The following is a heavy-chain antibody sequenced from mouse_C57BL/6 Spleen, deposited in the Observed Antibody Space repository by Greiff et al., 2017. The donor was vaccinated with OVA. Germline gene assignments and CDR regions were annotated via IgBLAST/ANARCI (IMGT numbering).Heavy chain of an antibody. CDR2: IDPSDSYT. V-gene: IGHV1-69*01. D-gene: IGHD1-1*01. CDR1: GYTFTSYW. Sequence: QVHVKQPGAELVMPGASVKLSCKASGYTFTSYWMHWVKQRPGQGLEWIGEIDPSDSYTNYNQKFKGKSTLTVDKSSSTAYMQLSSLTSEDSAVYYCARRDGSSALDYWGQGTTLTVSS. CDR3: ARRDGSSALDY. J-gene: IGHJ2*01.